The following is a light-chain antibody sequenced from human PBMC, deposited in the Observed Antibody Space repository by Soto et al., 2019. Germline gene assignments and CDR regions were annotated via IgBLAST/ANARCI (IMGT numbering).Light chain of an antibody. CDR1: QSVSSN. V-gene: IGKV3-15*01. CDR2: GAS. J-gene: IGKJ1*01. CDR3: KQFNIWPPWT. Sequence: EIVMTHSPATLSVSPGERATLSCRASQSVSSNLAWYQQKPGQAPRLLIYGASTRATGIPARYSGSGSRTEFTLTFSSLRFEDLAFIYCKQFNIWPPWTLAQGTKGEIK.